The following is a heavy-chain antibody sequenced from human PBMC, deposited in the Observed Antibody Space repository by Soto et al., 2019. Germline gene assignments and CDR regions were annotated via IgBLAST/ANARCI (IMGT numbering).Heavy chain of an antibody. V-gene: IGHV4-34*01. D-gene: IGHD4-17*01. CDR2: INHSGST. Sequence: SETLSLTCAVYGGSFSGYYWSWIRQPPGKGLEWIGEINHSGSTNYNPSLKSRVTISVDTSKNQFSLRLTSVTAADTAAYYCATHPPYGPLDHWGQGTLVTVSS. CDR1: GGSFSGYY. J-gene: IGHJ4*02. CDR3: ATHPPYGPLDH.